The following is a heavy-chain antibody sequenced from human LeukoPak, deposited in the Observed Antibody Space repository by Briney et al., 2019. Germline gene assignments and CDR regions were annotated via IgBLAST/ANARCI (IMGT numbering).Heavy chain of an antibody. D-gene: IGHD6-19*01. CDR3: ARAMAGSDNAFDI. V-gene: IGHV3-21*01. J-gene: IGHJ3*02. CDR2: ISSTTTYI. CDR1: GFTFIPFG. Sequence: GGSLRLSCAASGFTFIPFGMNWVRQAPGKGLEWVSSISSTTTYIYYADSVKGRFTISRDNAKNSLYLQMNSLRAEDTAFYYCARAMAGSDNAFDIWGQGTMVTVSS.